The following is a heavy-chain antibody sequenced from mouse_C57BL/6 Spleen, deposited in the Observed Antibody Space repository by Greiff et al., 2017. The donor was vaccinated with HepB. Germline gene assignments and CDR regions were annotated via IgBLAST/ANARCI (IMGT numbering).Heavy chain of an antibody. CDR3: ARQDGYGDYYSMDY. V-gene: IGHV3-6*01. D-gene: IGHD2-2*01. CDR1: GYSITSGYY. CDR2: ISYDGSN. Sequence: EVKVEESGPGLVKPSQSLSLTCSVTGYSITSGYYWNWIRQFPGNKLEWMGYISYDGSNNYNPSLKNRISITRDTSKNQFFLKLNSVTTEDTATYYCARQDGYGDYYSMDYWGQGTSVTVSS. J-gene: IGHJ4*01.